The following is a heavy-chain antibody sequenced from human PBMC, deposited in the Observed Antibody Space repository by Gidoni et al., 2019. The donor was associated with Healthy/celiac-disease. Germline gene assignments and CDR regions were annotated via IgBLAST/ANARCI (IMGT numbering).Heavy chain of an antibody. CDR1: GFTFSSNR. J-gene: IGHJ6*02. CDR2: ISSSSSTI. CDR3: ARLRFLEWLPDFYYYYGMDV. Sequence: EVQLVESGGGLVQPGGSLRLSCAASGFTFSSNRMIWVRQARGKGMEWVSYISSSSSTIYYADSVKGRFTISRDNAKNSLYLQMNSLRDEDTAVYYCARLRFLEWLPDFYYYYGMDVWGQGTTVTVSS. D-gene: IGHD3-3*01. V-gene: IGHV3-48*02.